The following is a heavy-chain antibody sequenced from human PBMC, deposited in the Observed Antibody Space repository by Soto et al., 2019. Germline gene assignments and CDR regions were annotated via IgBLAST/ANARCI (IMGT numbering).Heavy chain of an antibody. CDR2: INAGNGNT. V-gene: IGHV1-3*01. D-gene: IGHD3-22*01. CDR3: ARACYYDKGPMGAFDI. Sequence: GASVKVSCKASGYTFTSYAMHWVRQAPGQRLEWMGWINAGNGNTKYSQKFQGRVTITRDTSASTAYMELSSLRSEDTAVYYCARACYYDKGPMGAFDIWGQGTMVTV. CDR1: GYTFTSYA. J-gene: IGHJ3*02.